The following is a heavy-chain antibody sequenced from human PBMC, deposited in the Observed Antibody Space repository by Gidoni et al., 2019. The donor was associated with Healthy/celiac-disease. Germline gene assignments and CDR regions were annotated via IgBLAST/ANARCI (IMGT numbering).Heavy chain of an antibody. CDR1: GFTFDDYA. Sequence: EVQLVESGGGLVQPGRSLRLSCAASGFTFDDYAMHWVRQAPGKGLEWVSGISWNSGSIGYADSVKGRFTISRDNAKNSLYLQMNSLRAEDTALYYCAKDKSYDFWSGYNYFDYWGQGTLVTVSS. J-gene: IGHJ4*02. D-gene: IGHD3-3*01. CDR3: AKDKSYDFWSGYNYFDY. V-gene: IGHV3-9*01. CDR2: ISWNSGSI.